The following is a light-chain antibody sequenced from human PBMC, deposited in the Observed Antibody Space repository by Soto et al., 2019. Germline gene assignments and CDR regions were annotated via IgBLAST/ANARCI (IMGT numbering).Light chain of an antibody. J-gene: IGKJ5*01. CDR2: GAS. CDR1: QSVSSSY. Sequence: EVLLTQSTATLSLSPVERATLSCGASQSVSSSYLPWYQQKPGQAPRLLIYGASTRATGIPARFSGSGSGTEFTLTISSLQSEDFAVYYCQQYNNWPPITFGQGTRLEIK. CDR3: QQYNNWPPIT. V-gene: IGKV3-15*01.